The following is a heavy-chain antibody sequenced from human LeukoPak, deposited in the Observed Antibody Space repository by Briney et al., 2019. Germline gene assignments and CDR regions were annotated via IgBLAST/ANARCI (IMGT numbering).Heavy chain of an antibody. CDR2: ICSRGST. CDR1: GGSISSYY. CDR3: ARGRFCSADICSGGDAFDI. D-gene: IGHD3-3*01. Sequence: SETLSLTCTVSGGSISSYYWSWIRQPAGKGLEWIGRICSRGSTNYSPSLKSRVTMSLDTSRNQFSLKLSSLTAADTALYYCARGRFCSADICSGGDAFDIWGQGTMVSVSS. V-gene: IGHV4-4*07. J-gene: IGHJ3*02.